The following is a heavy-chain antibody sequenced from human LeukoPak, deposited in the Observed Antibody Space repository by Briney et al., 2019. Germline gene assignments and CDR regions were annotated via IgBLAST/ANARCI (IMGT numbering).Heavy chain of an antibody. CDR2: ISSSSSSI. CDR3: ARAMYYFEY. Sequence: PGESLRLSCVGSGFPFSSYNTNWVRQAPGKGLEWVSYISSSSSSIYYADSVKGRFTISRDNAKNSLYLQMNSLRDEDTAVYSCARAMYYFEYWGQGTLVTVSS. CDR1: GFPFSSYN. J-gene: IGHJ4*02. V-gene: IGHV3-48*02.